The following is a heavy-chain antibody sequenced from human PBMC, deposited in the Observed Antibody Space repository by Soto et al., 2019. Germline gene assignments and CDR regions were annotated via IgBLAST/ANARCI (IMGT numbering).Heavy chain of an antibody. CDR3: ARGWGYDSNDYYYAY. V-gene: IGHV1-69*01. D-gene: IGHD3-22*01. J-gene: IGHJ4*02. CDR2: IIPIFGTA. CDR1: GGTFSRHA. Sequence: QVQLVQSGAEVRKPGSSVKVSCKASGGTFSRHAISWVRQAPGQGLELMGGIIPIFGTANHAQKFQGRVTIISDESTSTVYMELSSLISEYTAMYYCARGWGYDSNDYYYAYWGQGTLVIVSS.